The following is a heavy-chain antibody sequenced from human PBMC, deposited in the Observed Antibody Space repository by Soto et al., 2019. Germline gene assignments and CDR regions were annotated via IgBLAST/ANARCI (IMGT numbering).Heavy chain of an antibody. CDR2: IYYSGST. CDR3: ERYRMRNWFDP. Sequence: SETLSLTCTVSGGSISSGGYYWSWIRQHPGKGLEWIGYIYYSGSTYYNPSLKSRVTISVDTSKNQFSLKPSSVTAADTAVYYCERYRMRNWFDPWGQGNLVTVSS. J-gene: IGHJ5*02. V-gene: IGHV4-31*03. CDR1: GGSISSGGYY. D-gene: IGHD2-8*01.